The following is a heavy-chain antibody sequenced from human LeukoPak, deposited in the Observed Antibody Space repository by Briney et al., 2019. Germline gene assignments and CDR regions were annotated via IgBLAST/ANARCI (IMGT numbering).Heavy chain of an antibody. J-gene: IGHJ3*02. CDR2: INHSGST. Sequence: KSSETLSLTCAVYGGSFSGYYWSWIRQPPGKGLEWIGEINHSGSTNYNPSLKSRVTISVDTSKNQFSLKLSSVTAADTAVYYCARRDPYYYDSSGYYYVLRYDAFDIWGQGTMVTVSS. V-gene: IGHV4-34*01. CDR1: GGSFSGYY. D-gene: IGHD3-22*01. CDR3: ARRDPYYYDSSGYYYVLRYDAFDI.